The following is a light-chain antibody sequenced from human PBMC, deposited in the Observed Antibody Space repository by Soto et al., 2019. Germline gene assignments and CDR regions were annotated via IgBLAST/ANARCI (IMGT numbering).Light chain of an antibody. CDR3: AAWDDSLNGYV. CDR2: TNN. J-gene: IGLJ1*01. Sequence: VLTHPPSSSGTPWRRVVISCSGSSSNIGSNTVNWYQQLPGTAPKLLIYTNNHRPSGVPDRFSGSKSGTSASLAISGLQSDDEADYYCAAWDDSLNGYVFATGTKVTVL. CDR1: SSNIGSNT. V-gene: IGLV1-44*01.